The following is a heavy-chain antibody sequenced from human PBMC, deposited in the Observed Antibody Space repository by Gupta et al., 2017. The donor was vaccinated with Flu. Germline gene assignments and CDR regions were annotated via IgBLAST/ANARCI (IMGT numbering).Heavy chain of an antibody. J-gene: IGHJ4*02. CDR3: VRDMTGIEDY. V-gene: IGHV3-74*01. CDR2: MNPDGKIT. Sequence: MRWVRQAPGKGLVWVSRMNPDGKITTYADSVKGRFTISRDNAKKTLYLQMNNLRGEDTAMYYCVRDMTGIEDYWGQGTLVTVSS.